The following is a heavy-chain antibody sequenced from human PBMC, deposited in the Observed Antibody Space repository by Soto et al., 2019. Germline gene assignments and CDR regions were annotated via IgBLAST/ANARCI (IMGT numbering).Heavy chain of an antibody. CDR1: GYSFTSYW. J-gene: IGHJ6*02. CDR3: ATSYCSSTSCYQRYGMDV. CDR2: IYPGDSDT. D-gene: IGHD2-2*01. V-gene: IGHV5-51*01. Sequence: GESLKISCKGSGYSFTSYWIGWVRQMPGKGLEWMGIIYPGDSDTRYSPSFQGQVTISADKSISTAYLQWSSLKASDTAMYYCATSYCSSTSCYQRYGMDVWGQGTTVTSP.